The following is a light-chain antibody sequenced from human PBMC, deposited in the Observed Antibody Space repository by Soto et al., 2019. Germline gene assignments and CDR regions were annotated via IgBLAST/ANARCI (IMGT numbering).Light chain of an antibody. J-gene: IGKJ1*01. CDR3: QQYNSYSRT. V-gene: IGKV1-5*03. CDR1: QSISSW. Sequence: DIQMTQSPSTLSASVGDRVTITCRASQSISSWLARYQQKPGKAPKLLIYKASSLESGVPSRFSGCGSGTEFTLTISSLQPDDFATYYCQQYNSYSRTFGQGTKVEIK. CDR2: KAS.